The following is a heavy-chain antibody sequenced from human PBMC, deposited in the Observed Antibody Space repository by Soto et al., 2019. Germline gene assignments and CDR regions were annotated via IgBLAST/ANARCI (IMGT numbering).Heavy chain of an antibody. V-gene: IGHV3-23*01. CDR3: ARNPPQFGGPAPGRYYYYGMDV. CDR1: GFTFSDHA. J-gene: IGHJ6*02. D-gene: IGHD3-16*01. Sequence: EMQLLESGGDLVQPGGSLRLSCATSGFTFSDHAMHWVRQAPGEGLEWVSGIRGDLVTTPYADSVKGRFTISRDNSKNTLYLQMNSLRAEDTAVYYCARNPPQFGGPAPGRYYYYGMDVWGQGTTVTVSS. CDR2: IRGDLVTT.